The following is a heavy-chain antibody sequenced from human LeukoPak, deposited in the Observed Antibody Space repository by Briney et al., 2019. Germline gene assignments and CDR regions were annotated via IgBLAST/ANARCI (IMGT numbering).Heavy chain of an antibody. CDR3: ARLPRYDFWS. V-gene: IGHV4-34*01. CDR2: INHSGST. D-gene: IGHD3-3*01. J-gene: IGHJ4*02. Sequence: PSETLSLTCAVYGGSFSGYYWSWIRQPPGKGLEWIGEINHSGSTNYNPSLKSRVTISVDTSKNQFSLKLRSVTAADTAVYYCARLPRYDFWSWGQGTLVTVSS. CDR1: GGSFSGYY.